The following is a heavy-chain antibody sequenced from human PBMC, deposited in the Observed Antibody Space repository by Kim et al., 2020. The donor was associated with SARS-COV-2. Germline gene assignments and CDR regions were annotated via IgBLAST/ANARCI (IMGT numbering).Heavy chain of an antibody. CDR3: ATLGSPYYGMDV. CDR2: IYYSGST. CDR1: GGSISSSSYY. Sequence: SETLSLTCTVSGGSISSSSYYWGWIRQPPGKGLEWIGSIYYSGSTYYNPSLKSRVTISVDTSKNQFSLKLSSVTAADTAVYYCATLGSPYYGMDVWGQGTTVTVS. J-gene: IGHJ6*02. V-gene: IGHV4-39*01. D-gene: IGHD6-25*01.